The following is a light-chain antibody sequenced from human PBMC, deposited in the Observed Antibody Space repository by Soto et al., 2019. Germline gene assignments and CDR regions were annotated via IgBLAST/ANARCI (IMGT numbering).Light chain of an antibody. Sequence: EIVMTQSPATLSGSPGERATLSCRASQSVSSNLAWYQQKPGQAPRLLIYGASTRATGIPARFSGSGAGTEFTLTISSLQSEDFAVYYCKQYNNWPPAWTFGQGTKVEIK. CDR2: GAS. J-gene: IGKJ1*01. CDR1: QSVSSN. CDR3: KQYNNWPPAWT. V-gene: IGKV3-15*01.